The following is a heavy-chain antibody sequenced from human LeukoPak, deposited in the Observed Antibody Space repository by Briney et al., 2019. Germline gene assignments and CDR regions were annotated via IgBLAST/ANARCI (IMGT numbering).Heavy chain of an antibody. Sequence: GASVKVSCKASGYTFTSYGISWVRQAPGQGLEWMGWISAYNGNTNYAQKLQGRVTMTTDTSTSTAYKELRSLRSDDTAVYYCARDLYAMITFGGVIAMGSWFDPWGQGTLVTVSS. D-gene: IGHD3-16*02. CDR3: ARDLYAMITFGGVIAMGSWFDP. CDR2: ISAYNGNT. V-gene: IGHV1-18*01. CDR1: GYTFTSYG. J-gene: IGHJ5*02.